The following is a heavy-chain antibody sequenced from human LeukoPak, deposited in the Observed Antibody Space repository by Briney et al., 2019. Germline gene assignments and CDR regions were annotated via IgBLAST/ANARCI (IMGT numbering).Heavy chain of an antibody. D-gene: IGHD3-3*01. Sequence: ASVKVSCKASGYTFTGYYMHWVRQAPGQGLEWMGWINPNSGNTGYAQKFQGRVTITRNTSISTAYMELSSLRSEDTAVYYCARARGDYDFWSGHYYYYMDVWGKGTTVTVSS. CDR2: INPNSGNT. V-gene: IGHV1-8*03. CDR1: GYTFTGYY. CDR3: ARARGDYDFWSGHYYYYMDV. J-gene: IGHJ6*03.